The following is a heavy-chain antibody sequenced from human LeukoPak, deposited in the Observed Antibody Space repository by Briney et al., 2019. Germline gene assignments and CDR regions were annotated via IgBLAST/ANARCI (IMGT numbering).Heavy chain of an antibody. Sequence: SSETLSLTCTVSGGSISSSSYYWGWIRQPPGKGLEWIGYIYYSGSTYYNPSLKSRVTISVDTSKNQFSLKLSSVTAADTAVYYCARSPRGSGSYYFFDYWGQGTLVTVSS. CDR2: IYYSGST. J-gene: IGHJ4*02. D-gene: IGHD3-10*01. CDR1: GGSISSSSYY. CDR3: ARSPRGSGSYYFFDY. V-gene: IGHV4-30-4*08.